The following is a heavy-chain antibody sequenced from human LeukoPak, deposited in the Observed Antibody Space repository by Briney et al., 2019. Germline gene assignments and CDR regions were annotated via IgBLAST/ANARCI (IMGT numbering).Heavy chain of an antibody. CDR3: AKDSALGHNYYYYYMDV. CDR2: INPNSGGT. CDR1: GYTFTGYY. V-gene: IGHV1-2*02. J-gene: IGHJ6*03. D-gene: IGHD3-10*01. Sequence: ASVKVSCKASGYTFTGYYMHWVRQAPGQGLEWMGWINPNSGGTNYAQKFQGRVTMTRDTSISTAYLELSRLRSDDTAVYYCAKDSALGHNYYYYYMDVWGQGTTVTISS.